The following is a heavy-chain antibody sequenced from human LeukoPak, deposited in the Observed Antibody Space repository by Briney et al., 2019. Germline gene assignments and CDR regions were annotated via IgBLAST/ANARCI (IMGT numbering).Heavy chain of an antibody. J-gene: IGHJ6*03. CDR2: ISSSGSTI. Sequence: GGSLRLSCAASGFTFSSYEMNWVRQAPGKGLEWVSYISSSGSTIYYADSVKGRFTISRDNAKNSLYLQMNSLRAEDTAVYYCASRVGFDYYYYMDVWGKGTTVTISS. D-gene: IGHD6-25*01. V-gene: IGHV3-48*03. CDR1: GFTFSSYE. CDR3: ASRVGFDYYYYMDV.